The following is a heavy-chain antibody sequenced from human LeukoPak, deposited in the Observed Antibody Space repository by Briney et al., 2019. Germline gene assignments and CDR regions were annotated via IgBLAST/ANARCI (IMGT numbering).Heavy chain of an antibody. J-gene: IGHJ6*03. D-gene: IGHD6-13*01. Sequence: PGGSLRLSCAASGFTFSSYGMHWVRQAPGKGLEWVTFIRFDGSKKYYADSVKGRFTISRDNAKNSLYLQMNSLRAEDTALYFCARDATTEPGTVYMDVWGKGTTVTISS. CDR2: IRFDGSKK. CDR1: GFTFSSYG. CDR3: ARDATTEPGTVYMDV. V-gene: IGHV3-30*02.